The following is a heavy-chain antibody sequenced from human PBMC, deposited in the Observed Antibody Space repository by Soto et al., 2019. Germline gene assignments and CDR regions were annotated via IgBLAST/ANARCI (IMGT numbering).Heavy chain of an antibody. V-gene: IGHV1-18*04. D-gene: IGHD2-8*02. CDR2: ISAYNGNT. CDR3: ARSRAPGASDAFDI. CDR1: GYTFTSYG. Sequence: WASVKVSCKASGYTFTSYGISWVRQAPGQGLEWMGWISAYNGNTNYAQKLQGRVTMTTDTSTTTVYMELSSLRSEDTGVYYCARSRAPGASDAFDIWGQGTMVTVSS. J-gene: IGHJ3*02.